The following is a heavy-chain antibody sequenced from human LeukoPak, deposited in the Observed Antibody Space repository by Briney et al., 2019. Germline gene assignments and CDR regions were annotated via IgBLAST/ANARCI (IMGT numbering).Heavy chain of an antibody. V-gene: IGHV3-20*04. CDR3: ARGNWDSSDTHWYFDL. CDR1: GFTFDDYG. J-gene: IGHJ2*01. D-gene: IGHD6-19*01. Sequence: GGSLRLSRAASGFTFDDYGMSWVRQAPGKGLEWVSGINWNGGSTGYADSVKGRFTISRDNAKNSLYLQMNSLRAEDTALYYCARGNWDSSDTHWYFDLWGRGTLVTVSS. CDR2: INWNGGST.